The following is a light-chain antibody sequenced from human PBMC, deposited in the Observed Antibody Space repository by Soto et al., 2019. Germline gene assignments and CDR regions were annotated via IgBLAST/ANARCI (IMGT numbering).Light chain of an antibody. V-gene: IGKV1-27*01. J-gene: IGKJ1*01. Sequence: DIQMTQSPSSLSASVGDRVTITCRASQGISNYLAWYQQKPGKVPKLLIYAASTLQSGVPSRFSGSGSGTDFSLTISSLQPEDVATYYCQKYNSAMWTFGQRTKVEIK. CDR2: AAS. CDR1: QGISNY. CDR3: QKYNSAMWT.